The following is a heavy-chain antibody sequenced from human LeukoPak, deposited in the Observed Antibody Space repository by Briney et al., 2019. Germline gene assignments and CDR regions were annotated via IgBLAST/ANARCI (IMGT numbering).Heavy chain of an antibody. V-gene: IGHV4-59*01. Sequence: ASETLSLTCTVSGGSISGYYWSWIRQPPGKGLEWIGYIYYSGSTNYNPSLKSRVTISVDTSKNQFSLKLSSLTAADTAVYYCARATHGSGSYYHYYYYYMDVWGKGTTVTVSS. D-gene: IGHD3-10*01. CDR2: IYYSGST. CDR3: ARATHGSGSYYHYYYYYMDV. J-gene: IGHJ6*03. CDR1: GGSISGYY.